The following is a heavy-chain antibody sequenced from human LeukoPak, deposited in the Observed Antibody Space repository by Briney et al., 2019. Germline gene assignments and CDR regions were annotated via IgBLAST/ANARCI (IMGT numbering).Heavy chain of an antibody. CDR1: GDIVSSDSAA. D-gene: IGHD6-19*01. V-gene: IGHV6-1*01. J-gene: IGHJ5*01. CDR2: TYYRSKWYH. CDR3: ARAVAGTEGWFNS. Sequence: SQTLSLTCGISGDIVSSDSAAWNWIRRSPSRGLEWLGRTYYRSKWYHDYSVSVKSRITINPDTSKNQFSLQLNSVTPEDTAVYYCARAVAGTEGWFNSWGQGTLVTVSS.